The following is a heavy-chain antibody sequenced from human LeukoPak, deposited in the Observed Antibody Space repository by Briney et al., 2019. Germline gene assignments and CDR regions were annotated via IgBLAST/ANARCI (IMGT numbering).Heavy chain of an antibody. J-gene: IGHJ4*02. Sequence: ASVKVSCKTSGYTFIDYYIHWVRQAPGQTLEWMGWINPDTGATNYRQKFQGRITMTRDTSISTVYMELTGLRSDDTALYYCLRGRTFDYWGQGILVTVSS. CDR2: INPDTGAT. D-gene: IGHD1/OR15-1a*01. V-gene: IGHV1-2*02. CDR3: LRGRTFDY. CDR1: GYTFIDYY.